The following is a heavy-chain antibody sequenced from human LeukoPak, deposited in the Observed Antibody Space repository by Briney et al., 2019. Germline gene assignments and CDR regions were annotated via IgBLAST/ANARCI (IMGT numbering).Heavy chain of an antibody. Sequence: PSQALSLTCTVSGGSISSGGYYWSWIRQHPGKGLEWIGYIYYSGSTYYNPSLKSRVTISVDTSKNQFSLKLSSVTAADTAVYYCARCPPIYYCSSTSCPEYYFDYWGQGTLVTVSS. CDR3: ARCPPIYYCSSTSCPEYYFDY. V-gene: IGHV4-31*03. D-gene: IGHD2-2*01. CDR1: GGSISSGGYY. CDR2: IYYSGST. J-gene: IGHJ4*02.